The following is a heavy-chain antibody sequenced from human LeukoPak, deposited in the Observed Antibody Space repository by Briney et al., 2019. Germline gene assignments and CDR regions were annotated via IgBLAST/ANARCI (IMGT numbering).Heavy chain of an antibody. CDR1: GFTFSSYA. D-gene: IGHD3-22*01. CDR3: ARDLYDSSGYPI. Sequence: QSGGSLRLSCAASGFTFSSYAMSWVRQAPGKGLEWVSAISGSGGSTYYADSVKGRFTISRDNAKNSLYLQMNSLRAEDTAVYYCARDLYDSSGYPIWGQGTMVTVSS. J-gene: IGHJ3*02. CDR2: ISGSGGST. V-gene: IGHV3-23*01.